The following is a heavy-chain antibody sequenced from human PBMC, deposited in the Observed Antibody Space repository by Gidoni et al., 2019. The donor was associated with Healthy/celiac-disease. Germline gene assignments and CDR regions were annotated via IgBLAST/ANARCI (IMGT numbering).Heavy chain of an antibody. V-gene: IGHV3-7*01. Sequence: EVQLVESGGGLVQPGGSLRLSCAAPGFTFSRYWMSWVRQAPGKGLEWVANIKQDGSEKYYVDSVKGRFTISRDNAKNSLYLQMNSLRAEDTAVYYCARVITGTTRVSVYFDDWGQGTLVTVSS. CDR2: IKQDGSEK. CDR1: GFTFSRYW. CDR3: ARVITGTTRVSVYFDD. D-gene: IGHD1-20*01. J-gene: IGHJ4*02.